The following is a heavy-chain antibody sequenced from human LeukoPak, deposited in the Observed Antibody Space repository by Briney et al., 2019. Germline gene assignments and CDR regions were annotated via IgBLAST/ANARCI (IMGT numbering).Heavy chain of an antibody. CDR2: IYHSGST. CDR1: GGSISSSSW. D-gene: IGHD5-24*01. CDR3: ARDGGDGYNSGGAFDI. J-gene: IGHJ3*02. Sequence: PSETLSLTCAVSGGSISSSSWWSWVRQPPGKGLEWIGEIYHSGSTNYNPSLKSRVTISVDKSKNQFSLKLSSVTAADTAVYYCARDGGDGYNSGGAFDIWGQGTMVTVSS. V-gene: IGHV4-4*02.